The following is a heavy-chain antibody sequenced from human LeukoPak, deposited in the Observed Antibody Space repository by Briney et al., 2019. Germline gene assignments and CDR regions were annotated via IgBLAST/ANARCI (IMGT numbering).Heavy chain of an antibody. CDR3: ARFDWNDAAFDY. D-gene: IGHD1-1*01. J-gene: IGHJ4*02. V-gene: IGHV4-39*07. CDR2: IYHSGST. CDR1: GGSISSGSYY. Sequence: SETLSLTCTVSGGSISSGSYYWSWIRQPPGKGLEWIGSIYHSGSTYYNPSLKSRVTISVDTSKNQFSLKLSSVTAADTAVYYCARFDWNDAAFDYWGQGTLVTVSS.